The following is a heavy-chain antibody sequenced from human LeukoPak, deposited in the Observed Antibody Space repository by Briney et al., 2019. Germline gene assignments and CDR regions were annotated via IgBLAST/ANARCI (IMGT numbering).Heavy chain of an antibody. D-gene: IGHD2-2*01. V-gene: IGHV3-66*01. CDR3: ARDHISCSSTSCYEAGDY. CDR2: IYSGGST. J-gene: IGHJ4*02. Sequence: GGSLRLSCAASGFTVGSNYMSWVRQAPGKGLEWVSVIYSGGSTYYADSVKGRFTISRDNSKNTLYLQMNSLRTEDTAVYYCARDHISCSSTSCYEAGDYWGQGTLVTVSS. CDR1: GFTVGSNY.